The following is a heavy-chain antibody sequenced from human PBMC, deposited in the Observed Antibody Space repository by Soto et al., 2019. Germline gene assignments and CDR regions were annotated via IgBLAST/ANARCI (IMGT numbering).Heavy chain of an antibody. CDR3: PVPPPPFCANSPYGMDV. V-gene: IGHV3-7*03. CDR2: IKQDGTEK. D-gene: IGHD2-8*01. Sequence: GGSLRLSCEASGFTFRSYWMTWVRQAPGKGLEWVANIKQDGTEKDYVDSVKGRFTISRDNVKKSIHRQRNSQRAEDTAVYYCPVPPPPFCANSPYGMDVWGQGTTVTVSS. CDR1: GFTFRSYW. J-gene: IGHJ6*02.